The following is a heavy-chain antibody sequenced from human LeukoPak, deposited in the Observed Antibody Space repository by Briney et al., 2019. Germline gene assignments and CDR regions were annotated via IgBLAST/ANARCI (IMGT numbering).Heavy chain of an antibody. V-gene: IGHV3-21*01. CDR3: ARLPYGSGFWLHREGRDV. Sequence: GGSLRLSCAASGFTFSDYSMTWVRQAPGKGLEWVSSITTSSTYIYYADSVRVRFTISRDNAKNSLYLQMTSLRAEDTAVYYCARLPYGSGFWLHREGRDVWGKGTTVTISS. D-gene: IGHD3-10*01. J-gene: IGHJ6*04. CDR1: GFTFSDYS. CDR2: ITTSSTYI.